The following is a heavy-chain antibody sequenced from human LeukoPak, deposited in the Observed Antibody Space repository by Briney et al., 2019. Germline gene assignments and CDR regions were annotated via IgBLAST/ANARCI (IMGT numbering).Heavy chain of an antibody. D-gene: IGHD3-22*01. CDR3: AKEGLEAYYDSSGYLLD. J-gene: IGHJ4*02. CDR1: GFTFSSYD. V-gene: IGHV3-23*01. Sequence: GGSLRLSCVVSGFTFSSYDMNWVRQAPGKGLEWVSTISGSGANTYYADSVKGRFTISRDNSKNTLYLQMNSLRAEDTAVYYCAKEGLEAYYDSSGYLLDWGQGTLVTVSS. CDR2: ISGSGANT.